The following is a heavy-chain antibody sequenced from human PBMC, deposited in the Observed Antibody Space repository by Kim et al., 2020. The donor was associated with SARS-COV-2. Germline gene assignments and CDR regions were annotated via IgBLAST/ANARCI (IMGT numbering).Heavy chain of an antibody. CDR3: AKREPGPFDY. V-gene: IGHV3-23*01. Sequence: GGSLRLSCAASGFDFTVHAVSWVRQGPGKGLEWVSTVSGDALRTYYSDSVRGRFTISRDNSKNTVYLQMSSLRVEDTAIYYCAKREPGPFDYWGQVTLVT. J-gene: IGHJ4*02. CDR1: GFDFTVHA. CDR2: VSGDALRT. D-gene: IGHD1-26*01.